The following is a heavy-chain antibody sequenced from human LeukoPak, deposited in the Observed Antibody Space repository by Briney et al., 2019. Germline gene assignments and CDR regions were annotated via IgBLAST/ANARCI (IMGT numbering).Heavy chain of an antibody. CDR2: IDWDDDK. V-gene: IGHV2-70*17. Sequence: ESGPTLVNPTQTLTLTCTFSGFSLSTSGMCVSWIRQPPGKALEWLARIDWDDDKFYSTSLKTRLTISKDTSKNQVVLTMTNVDPVDTGTYYCARTLIDYSADYYYFYMDVWGKGTTVTISS. D-gene: IGHD3-10*01. CDR3: ARTLIDYSADYYYFYMDV. J-gene: IGHJ6*03. CDR1: GFSLSTSGMC.